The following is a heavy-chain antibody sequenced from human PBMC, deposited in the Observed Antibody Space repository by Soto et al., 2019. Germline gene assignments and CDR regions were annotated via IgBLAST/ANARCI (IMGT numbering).Heavy chain of an antibody. Sequence: GGSLRLSCAASGFTFSTYSMNWVRQAPGKGLEWVSYISSSGDTTYYADSVKGRFTISRDNANNSVYLQVNGLRDEDTAVYYCARVWGTNDDFDYWGQGARVTVSS. V-gene: IGHV3-48*02. CDR3: ARVWGTNDDFDY. J-gene: IGHJ4*02. CDR2: ISSSGDTT. CDR1: GFTFSTYS. D-gene: IGHD3-16*01.